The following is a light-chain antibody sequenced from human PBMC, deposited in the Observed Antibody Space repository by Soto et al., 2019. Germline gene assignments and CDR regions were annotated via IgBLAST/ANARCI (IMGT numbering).Light chain of an antibody. CDR2: GNI. J-gene: IGLJ1*01. CDR1: SSNFGAGYD. Sequence: QSVLTQPPSVSGAPGQWVTISCTGSSSNFGAGYDVHWYQQRPGTAPKLLIFGNINRPSGVPDRFSGSKSGTSASLAITGLQAENEGDYYCQSYDSTLSARYVFGTGTKVTVL. V-gene: IGLV1-40*01. CDR3: QSYDSTLSARYV.